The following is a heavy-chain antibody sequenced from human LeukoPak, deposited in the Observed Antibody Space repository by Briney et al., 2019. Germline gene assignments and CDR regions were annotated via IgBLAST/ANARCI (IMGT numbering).Heavy chain of an antibody. CDR3: VKTMVTLGGLIRTDAFDI. V-gene: IGHV3-64D*06. CDR2: ININGGST. D-gene: IGHD5-18*01. Sequence: HPGGSLRLSCSASGFSFNNYAMHWVRQAPGKGLEYVSGININGGSTSYADSVKGRFTISRDNSKSTLYLQVHSLRPDDTAVFYCVKTMVTLGGLIRTDAFDIWGQGTMVTVSS. J-gene: IGHJ3*02. CDR1: GFSFNNYA.